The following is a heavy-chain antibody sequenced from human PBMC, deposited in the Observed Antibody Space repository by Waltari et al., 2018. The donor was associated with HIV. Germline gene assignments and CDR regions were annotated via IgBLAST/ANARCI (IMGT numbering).Heavy chain of an antibody. CDR1: GFTFSNFW. D-gene: IGHD3-3*01. Sequence: VESGGALVQPGDSLRLSCATSGFTFSNFWMTWVRQTPGKGLEWVGNIKDDGSDAYFVDSVKGRFTISRDNAKNTMFLQMDNLRVEDTAVYYCARDASYFDFWSGGYYYYGLDVWGQGTTVVVSS. V-gene: IGHV3-7*01. CDR2: IKDDGSDA. J-gene: IGHJ6*02. CDR3: ARDASYFDFWSGGYYYYGLDV.